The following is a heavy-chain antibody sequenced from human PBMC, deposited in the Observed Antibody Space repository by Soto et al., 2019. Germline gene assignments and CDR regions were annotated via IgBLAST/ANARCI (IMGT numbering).Heavy chain of an antibody. CDR2: IHSGGST. Sequence: GGSLRLSCSASGFSVSSYYMNWVRQAPGKGLEWVSVIHSGGSTYYAESVKVRFTISRDSSKNTLYLQMNSLRAEDTAVYYCARGRSDWYPLDYWGQGALVTVSS. CDR3: ARGRSDWYPLDY. D-gene: IGHD6-19*01. CDR1: GFSVSSYY. V-gene: IGHV3-53*01. J-gene: IGHJ4*02.